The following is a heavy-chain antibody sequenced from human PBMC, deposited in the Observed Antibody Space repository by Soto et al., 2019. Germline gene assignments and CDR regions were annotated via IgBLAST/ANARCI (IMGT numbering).Heavy chain of an antibody. CDR1: GYTFSNFG. D-gene: IGHD3-10*01. CDR3: ARGVLLWFGGGDYYYYYYGMDV. Sequence: ASVKVSCKASGYTFSNFGISWVRQAPGEGLEWMGWMNPNSGNTGYAQKFQGRVTMTRNTSISTAYMELSSLRSEDTAVYYCARGVLLWFGGGDYYYYYYGMDVWGQGTTVTVSS. V-gene: IGHV1-8*02. CDR2: MNPNSGNT. J-gene: IGHJ6*02.